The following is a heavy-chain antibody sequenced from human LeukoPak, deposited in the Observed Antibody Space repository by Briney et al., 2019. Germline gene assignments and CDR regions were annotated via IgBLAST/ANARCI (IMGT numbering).Heavy chain of an antibody. Sequence: PGGSLRLSCAASGFTFSSYSMNWVRQAPGKGLEWVSYISSSGSTIYYADSVKGRFTISRDNAKNTLYLQMNSLRAEDTAVYYCAKGPRRGIRPTGDYWGQGTLVTVSS. CDR1: GFTFSSYS. CDR3: AKGPRRGIRPTGDY. D-gene: IGHD1-1*01. CDR2: ISSSGSTI. J-gene: IGHJ4*02. V-gene: IGHV3-48*04.